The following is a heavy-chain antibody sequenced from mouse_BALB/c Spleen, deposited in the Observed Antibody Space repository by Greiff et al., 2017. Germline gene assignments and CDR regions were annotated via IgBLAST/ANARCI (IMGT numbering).Heavy chain of an antibody. CDR2: IWGDGST. Sequence: VMLVESGPGLVAPSQSLSITCTVSGFSLTGYGVNWVRQPPGKGLEWLGMIWGDGSTDYNSALKSRLSISKDNSKSQVFLKMNSLQTDDTARYYCARGDYYGSSLYYYAMDYWGQGTSVTVSS. CDR3: ARGDYYGSSLYYYAMDY. D-gene: IGHD1-1*01. J-gene: IGHJ4*01. CDR1: GFSLTGYG. V-gene: IGHV2-6-7*01.